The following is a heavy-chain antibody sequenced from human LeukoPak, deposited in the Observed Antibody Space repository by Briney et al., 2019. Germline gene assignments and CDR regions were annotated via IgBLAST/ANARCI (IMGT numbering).Heavy chain of an antibody. J-gene: IGHJ3*02. CDR3: AKVLGRDGYNQDAFDI. V-gene: IGHV3-30*18. Sequence: GGSLRLSCAASGFTFSSYGMHWVRQAPGKGLEWVAVISYDGSNKYYADSVKGRFTISRDNSKNTLYLQMNSLRAEDTAVYYCAKVLGRDGYNQDAFDIWGQGTMVTVSS. CDR1: GFTFSSYG. CDR2: ISYDGSNK. D-gene: IGHD5-24*01.